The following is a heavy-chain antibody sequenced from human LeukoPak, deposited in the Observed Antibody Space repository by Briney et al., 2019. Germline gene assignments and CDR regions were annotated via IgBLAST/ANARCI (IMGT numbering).Heavy chain of an antibody. J-gene: IGHJ4*02. Sequence: ASVKVSCKASGYTFTGYYMHWVRQAPGQGLEWMGWINPNSGGTNYAQKFQGRVTMTRDTSISTAYMELSRLRSDDTAVYYCARDKVGAIPFDYWGQGTLVTVPS. V-gene: IGHV1-2*02. CDR3: ARDKVGAIPFDY. CDR1: GYTFTGYY. D-gene: IGHD1-26*01. CDR2: INPNSGGT.